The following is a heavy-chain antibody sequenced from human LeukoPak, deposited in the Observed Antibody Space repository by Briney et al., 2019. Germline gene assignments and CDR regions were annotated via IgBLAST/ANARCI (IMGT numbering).Heavy chain of an antibody. V-gene: IGHV3-23*01. CDR3: AKVPPNYYDSSGYYPVDY. CDR2: ISGSGGST. J-gene: IGHJ4*02. CDR1: GFTFDDCA. D-gene: IGHD3-22*01. Sequence: GGSLRLSCAASGFTFDDCAMHWVRQAPGKGPEWVSSISGSGGSTYYAESVKGRFTISRDNPKNTVFLQMNSLGAEDTAMYYCAKVPPNYYDSSGYYPVDYWGQGTLVTVSS.